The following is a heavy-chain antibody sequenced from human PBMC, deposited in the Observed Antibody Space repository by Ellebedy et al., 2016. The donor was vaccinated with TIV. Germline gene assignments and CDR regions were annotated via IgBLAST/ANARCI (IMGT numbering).Heavy chain of an antibody. J-gene: IGHJ4*02. D-gene: IGHD5/OR15-5a*01. CDR3: ARDLRVKGVYLDS. Sequence: SQTLSLTCAISGDSVSSTLAAWNSLRQSPSSGLEWLGCSSYRSKWFCYYAISVKGRITINPDTSKNQFSLQLKSVTPEDTAVSYCARDLRVKGVYLDSWGQGTLVTVPS. V-gene: IGHV6-1*01. CDR1: GDSVSSTLAA. CDR2: SSYRSKWFC.